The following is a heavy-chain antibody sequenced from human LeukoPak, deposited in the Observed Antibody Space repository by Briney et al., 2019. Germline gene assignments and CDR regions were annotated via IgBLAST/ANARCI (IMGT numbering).Heavy chain of an antibody. CDR1: GFTFSSYA. Sequence: SGGSLRLSCAASGFTFSSYAMSWVRQAPGKGLEWVASIKQDGSEKGYVDSVKGRFTISRDNAKNSLYLQMNSLRAEDTAVYYCAGDTATPIGYWGQGTLVTVSS. V-gene: IGHV3-7*04. J-gene: IGHJ4*02. D-gene: IGHD4-11*01. CDR2: IKQDGSEK. CDR3: AGDTATPIGY.